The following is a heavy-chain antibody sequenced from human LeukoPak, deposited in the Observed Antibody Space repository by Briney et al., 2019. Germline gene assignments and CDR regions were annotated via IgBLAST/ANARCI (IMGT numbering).Heavy chain of an antibody. V-gene: IGHV7-4-1*02. CDR3: ARGVDPYYYYMDV. CDR1: GYTLTELS. CDR2: INTNTGNP. D-gene: IGHD5-12*01. Sequence: ASVKVSCKVSGYTLTELSMHWVRQAPGQGLEWMGWINTNTGNPTYAQGFTGRFVFSLDTSVSTAYLQISSLKAEDTAVYYCARGVDPYYYYMDVWGKGTTVTVSS. J-gene: IGHJ6*03.